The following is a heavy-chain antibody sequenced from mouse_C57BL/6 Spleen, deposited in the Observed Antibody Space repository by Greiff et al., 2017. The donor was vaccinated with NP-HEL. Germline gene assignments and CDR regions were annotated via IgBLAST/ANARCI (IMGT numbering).Heavy chain of an antibody. D-gene: IGHD1-1*01. J-gene: IGHJ4*01. CDR3: ARGTVVARGDY. V-gene: IGHV1-80*01. Sequence: QVQLQQSGAELVKPGASVKISCKASGYAFSSYWMIWVKQRPGKGLEWIGQIYPGDGDTNYNGKFKGKATLTADKSSSTAYMQRSSLTSEDSAVYFCARGTVVARGDYWGQGTSVTVSS. CDR1: GYAFSSYW. CDR2: IYPGDGDT.